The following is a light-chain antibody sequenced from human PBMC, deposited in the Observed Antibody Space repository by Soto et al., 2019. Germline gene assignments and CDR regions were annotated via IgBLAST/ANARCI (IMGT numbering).Light chain of an antibody. CDR3: SSYTSSNTLAV. Sequence: QSVLTQPASASGSPGQAVTISCTGTRSDIGSYNYVSWYQHHPGKAPKLIIYDVFSRPSGVSNRFSGSKSANTASLTISGLQAEDEADYYCSSYTSSNTLAVFGTGTKVTVL. J-gene: IGLJ1*01. V-gene: IGLV2-14*03. CDR2: DVF. CDR1: RSDIGSYNY.